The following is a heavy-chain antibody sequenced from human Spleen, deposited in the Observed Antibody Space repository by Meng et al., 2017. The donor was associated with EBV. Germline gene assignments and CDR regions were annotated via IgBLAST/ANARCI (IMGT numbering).Heavy chain of an antibody. CDR2: INHSGST. CDR3: ARGSSSGWYYEYFQH. D-gene: IGHD6-19*01. CDR1: GESLSGYY. V-gene: IGHV4-34*01. Sequence: QVTRQQVGEGLVEPSETLSLTRAVYGESLSGYYWSWIRQPPGKGLEWIGQINHSGSTNYNPSLKSRVTISVDTSKNHFSLTLSSVTAADTAVYYCARGSSSGWYYEYFQHWGQGTLVTVSS. J-gene: IGHJ1*01.